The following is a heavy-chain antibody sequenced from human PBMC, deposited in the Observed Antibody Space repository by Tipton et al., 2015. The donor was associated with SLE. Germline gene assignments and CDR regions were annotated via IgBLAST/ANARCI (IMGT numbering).Heavy chain of an antibody. Sequence: SLRLSCAGSGFTFRNYAMSWVRQAPGRGLEWVSVISGTGVGTYYADSVRGRFTISRDNSKNTLYLQMNSQRAEDTAVYYCARDRGSVWFDFDYCGQGTLVTVSS. V-gene: IGHV3-23*01. CDR1: GFTFRNYA. CDR2: ISGTGVGT. CDR3: ARDRGSVWFDFDY. D-gene: IGHD6-19*01. J-gene: IGHJ4*02.